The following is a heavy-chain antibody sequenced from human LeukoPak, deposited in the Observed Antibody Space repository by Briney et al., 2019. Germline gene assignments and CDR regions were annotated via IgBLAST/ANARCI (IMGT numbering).Heavy chain of an antibody. Sequence: SVTVSCKASGGTFSSYAISWVRQAPGQGLEWMGGIIPIFGTANYAQKFQGRDTITADESTSTAYMELSSLRSEDTAVYYCARASPNYYDSSGYSPFDYWGQGTLVTVSS. J-gene: IGHJ4*02. CDR2: IIPIFGTA. CDR1: GGTFSSYA. CDR3: ARASPNYYDSSGYSPFDY. V-gene: IGHV1-69*13. D-gene: IGHD3-22*01.